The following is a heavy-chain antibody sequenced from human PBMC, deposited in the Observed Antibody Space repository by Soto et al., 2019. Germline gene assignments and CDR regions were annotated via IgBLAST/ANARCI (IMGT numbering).Heavy chain of an antibody. CDR3: ARDVRQWFGESEGFDY. J-gene: IGHJ4*02. D-gene: IGHD3-10*01. Sequence: PSETLSLTCTVSGGSISSSSYYWGWIRQPPGKGLEWIGSTYYSGSTYYNPSLKSRVTISVDTSKNQFSLKLSSVTAADTAVYYCARDVRQWFGESEGFDYWGQGTLVTVSS. CDR2: TYYSGST. V-gene: IGHV4-39*02. CDR1: GGSISSSSYY.